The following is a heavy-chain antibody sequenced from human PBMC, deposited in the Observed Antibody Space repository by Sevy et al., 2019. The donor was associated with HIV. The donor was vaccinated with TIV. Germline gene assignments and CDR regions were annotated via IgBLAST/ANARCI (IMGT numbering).Heavy chain of an antibody. CDR2: ISPDRGDT. D-gene: IGHD3-10*01. J-gene: IGHJ4*02. CDR1: GYTFIAHY. Sequence: ASVKVSCTSSGYTFIAHYLHWVRQAPGQGLEWMGWISPDRGDTKYTEKFQGRVTMTRDTSISTAYMELITLRSDDTAVYFCARVQRGGVPDYWGQGTLVTVSS. CDR3: ARVQRGGVPDY. V-gene: IGHV1-2*02.